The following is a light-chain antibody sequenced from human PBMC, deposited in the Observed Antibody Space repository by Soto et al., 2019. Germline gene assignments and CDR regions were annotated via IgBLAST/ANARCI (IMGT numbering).Light chain of an antibody. Sequence: EIVLTQSPATLSLSPGERATLSCRASQSVSSYLAWYQLKPGQAPRLLIYDTSNRATGIPDRFSGSGSGTDFTLTISSLEPEDFAVYYCQQRSNWPKTFGQGTKLEIK. J-gene: IGKJ2*01. CDR1: QSVSSY. CDR3: QQRSNWPKT. CDR2: DTS. V-gene: IGKV3-11*01.